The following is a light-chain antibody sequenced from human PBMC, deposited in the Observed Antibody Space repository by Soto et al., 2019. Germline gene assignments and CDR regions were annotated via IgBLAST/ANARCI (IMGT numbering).Light chain of an antibody. CDR3: QQTHSLPLS. CDR2: TGS. CDR1: QAIDSW. J-gene: IGKJ3*01. Sequence: DIQMTQSPSSVSASVGDRVTITCRASQAIDSWLAWYQQKPGEAPKLLIFTGSLLHSGVPPRFSGSGSGTDFTLSISSLQPEDFATYYCQQTHSLPLSFGPGTKVYIK. V-gene: IGKV1-12*01.